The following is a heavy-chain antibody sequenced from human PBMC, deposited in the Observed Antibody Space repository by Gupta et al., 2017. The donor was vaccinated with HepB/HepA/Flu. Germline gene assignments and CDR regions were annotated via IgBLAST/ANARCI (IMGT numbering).Heavy chain of an antibody. Sequence: EVQLVESGGGLVKPGGSRRLSCAACGFTFSNAWMSCVRQAPVKGLEWVGRIKSNTDGGSTDYAAPVKHRFTISRYDSKNTLYLQMNSLKTEDTAVYYCTTVHSVLRWGHYWYFDLWGRGTLVTVSS. V-gene: IGHV3-15*01. CDR1: GFTFSNAW. D-gene: IGHD4-17*01. J-gene: IGHJ2*01. CDR3: TTVHSVLRWGHYWYFDL. CDR2: IKSNTDGGST.